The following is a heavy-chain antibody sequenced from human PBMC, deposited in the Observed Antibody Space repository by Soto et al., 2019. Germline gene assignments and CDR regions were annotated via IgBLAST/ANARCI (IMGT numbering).Heavy chain of an antibody. CDR3: ARVGVAGYSSSVGYYYGMDV. J-gene: IGHJ6*02. D-gene: IGHD6-6*01. CDR1: GFTFSSYE. V-gene: IGHV3-48*03. Sequence: HPGGSLRLSCAASGFTFSSYEMNWVRQAPGKGLEWVSYISSSGSTIYYADSVKGRFTISRDNAKNSLYLQMNSLRAEDTAVYYCARVGVAGYSSSVGYYYGMDVWGQGTTVTVSS. CDR2: ISSSGSTI.